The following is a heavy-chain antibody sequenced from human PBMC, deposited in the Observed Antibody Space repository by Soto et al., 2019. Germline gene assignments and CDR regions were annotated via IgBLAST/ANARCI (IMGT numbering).Heavy chain of an antibody. CDR1: GYAFTSYD. Sequence: ASVKVSCKASGYAFTSYDINWVRQATGQGLEWMGWMNPNSGNTGYAQKFQGRVTMTRNTSISTAYMELSSLRSEDTAVYYCARVRPGFLGWLLLEIFDYWGQGTLVTVSS. D-gene: IGHD3-3*01. CDR2: MNPNSGNT. J-gene: IGHJ4*02. V-gene: IGHV1-8*01. CDR3: ARVRPGFLGWLLLEIFDY.